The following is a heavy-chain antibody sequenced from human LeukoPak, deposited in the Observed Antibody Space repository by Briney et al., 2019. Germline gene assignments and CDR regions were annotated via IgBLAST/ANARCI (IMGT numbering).Heavy chain of an antibody. J-gene: IGHJ4*02. Sequence: ASVKVSCKASGYTFTGYYMHWVRQAPGQGLEWMGRINPNSGGTNYAQKFQGRVTMTRDTSISTAYMELSRLRSDDTAVYYCGREGEYSSSSGYWGQGTLVTVSS. CDR3: GREGEYSSSSGY. CDR2: INPNSGGT. D-gene: IGHD6-6*01. V-gene: IGHV1-2*06. CDR1: GYTFTGYY.